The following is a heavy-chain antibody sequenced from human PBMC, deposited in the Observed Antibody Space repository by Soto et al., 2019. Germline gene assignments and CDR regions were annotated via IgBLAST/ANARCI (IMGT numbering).Heavy chain of an antibody. V-gene: IGHV3-43*01. CDR1: GFTFDDYT. J-gene: IGHJ6*04. Sequence: GGSLRLSCAASGFTFDDYTMHWVRQAPGKGLEWVSLISWDGGSTYYADSVKGRFTISRDNSKNSLYLQMNSLRAEDTAVYYCAKDSRADHIVVVPAAIKDVWGKGTTVTVSS. D-gene: IGHD2-2*02. CDR2: ISWDGGST. CDR3: AKDSRADHIVVVPAAIKDV.